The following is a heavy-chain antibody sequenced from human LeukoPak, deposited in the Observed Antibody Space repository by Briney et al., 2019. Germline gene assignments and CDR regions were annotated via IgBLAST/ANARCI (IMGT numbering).Heavy chain of an antibody. V-gene: IGHV3-53*01. CDR2: IYSGGAT. CDR1: GFSVITNY. Sequence: PGGPLRLSCAASGFSVITNYMTWVRQAPGKGLEWVSVIYSGGATYYADSVKGRFTISRDNFKKTLFLQMNSLRVEDTAVYYCAPVVPTADFDYWGQGTLVTVSS. D-gene: IGHD2-2*01. CDR3: APVVPTADFDY. J-gene: IGHJ4*02.